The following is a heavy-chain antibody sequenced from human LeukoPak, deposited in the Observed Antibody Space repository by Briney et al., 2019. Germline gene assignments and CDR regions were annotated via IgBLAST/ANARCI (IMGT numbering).Heavy chain of an antibody. Sequence: QPGGSLRLSCAASGFTFSSYWMSWVRQAPGKGLEWVANIKEDGSEKYYVDSVKGRCTISRDNAKNSLYLQINSLRVEDTAVYYCATGGSRYVSWGQGTLVTVSS. CDR3: ATGGSRYVS. CDR2: IKEDGSEK. J-gene: IGHJ5*02. D-gene: IGHD5-18*01. CDR1: GFTFSSYW. V-gene: IGHV3-7*05.